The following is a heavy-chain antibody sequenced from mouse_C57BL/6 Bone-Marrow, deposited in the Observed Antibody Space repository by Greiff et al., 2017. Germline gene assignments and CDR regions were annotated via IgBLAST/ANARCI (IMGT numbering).Heavy chain of an antibody. CDR3: ARHLIYYDYDGGFAY. CDR2: IYPRDGST. Sequence: QVQLQQSDAELVKPGASVKISCKVSGYTFTDHTIHWMKQRPEQGLEWIGYIYPRDGSTKYNEKFKGKATLTADKASSTAYMQLNSLTSEDSAVYFCARHLIYYDYDGGFAYWGQGTLVTVSA. D-gene: IGHD2-4*01. V-gene: IGHV1-78*01. CDR1: GYTFTDHT. J-gene: IGHJ3*01.